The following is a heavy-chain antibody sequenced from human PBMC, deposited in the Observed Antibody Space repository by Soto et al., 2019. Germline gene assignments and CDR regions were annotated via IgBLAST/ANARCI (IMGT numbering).Heavy chain of an antibody. CDR1: GGSISSVNYF. D-gene: IGHD2-15*01. J-gene: IGHJ5*02. Sequence: QLQLQESGPGLVKPSETLSLTCTVSGGSISSVNYFWGWIRQPPGKGLEWIGSLYYSGNTYYNPSLQSRVTISVETSKKHCTLTLRSVTAADTAVYYCARGGGSTFNWFDPWGQGTLVTVSP. CDR3: ARGGGSTFNWFDP. CDR2: LYYSGNT. V-gene: IGHV4-39*02.